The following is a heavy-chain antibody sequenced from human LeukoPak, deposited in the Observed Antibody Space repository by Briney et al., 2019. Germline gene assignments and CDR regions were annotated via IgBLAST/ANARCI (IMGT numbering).Heavy chain of an antibody. V-gene: IGHV3-23*01. CDR3: AISHDFWSGYYIL. J-gene: IGHJ4*02. CDR2: ISGSGGST. Sequence: GRSLRLSCAASGFTFSSYAMSWVRQAPGKGLEWVSAISGSGGSTYYADSVKGRFTISRDNSKNTLYLQMNSLRAEDTAVYYCAISHDFWSGYYILWGQGTLVTVSS. D-gene: IGHD3-3*01. CDR1: GFTFSSYA.